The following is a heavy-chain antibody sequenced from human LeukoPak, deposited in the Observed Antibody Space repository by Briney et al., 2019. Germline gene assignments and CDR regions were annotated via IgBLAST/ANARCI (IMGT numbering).Heavy chain of an antibody. CDR2: MSHDGSNK. CDR1: GFIFGSYA. D-gene: IGHD3-10*01. J-gene: IGHJ4*02. Sequence: GGSLRLSCAASGFIFGSYAMHWVRQAPGKGLEWVAVMSHDGSNKNYADSVKGRFTISRDNAKNSLYLQMNSLRAEDTAVYYCACITMVRDFDYWGQGTLVTVSS. V-gene: IGHV3-30-3*01. CDR3: ACITMVRDFDY.